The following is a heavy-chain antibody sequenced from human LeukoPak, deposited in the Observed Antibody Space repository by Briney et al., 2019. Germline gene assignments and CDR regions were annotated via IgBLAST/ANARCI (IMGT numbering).Heavy chain of an antibody. D-gene: IGHD4-17*01. Sequence: PSETLSLTCAVYGGSFSGYYWSWIRQPPGKGLEWIGEISHSGSTNYNPSLKSRVTISVDTSKNQFSLELSSVTAADTTVYYCAASRYDYGDYVPLVYWGQGTLVTVSS. CDR3: AASRYDYGDYVPLVY. CDR1: GGSFSGYY. J-gene: IGHJ4*02. CDR2: ISHSGST. V-gene: IGHV4-34*01.